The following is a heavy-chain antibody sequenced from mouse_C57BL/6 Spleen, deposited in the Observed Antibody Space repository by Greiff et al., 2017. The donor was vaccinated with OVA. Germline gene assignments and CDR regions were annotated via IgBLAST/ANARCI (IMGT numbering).Heavy chain of an antibody. Sequence: QVQLQQSGAELVKPGASVKISCKASGYAFSSYWMNWVKQRPGKGLEWIGQLYPGDGDTNYNGKFKGKATLTADKSSSTAYMQLSSLTSEDSAVYFCAVYYGYDGYWYFDVWGTGTTVTVSS. D-gene: IGHD2-2*01. CDR3: AVYYGYDGYWYFDV. CDR2: LYPGDGDT. CDR1: GYAFSSYW. J-gene: IGHJ1*03. V-gene: IGHV1-80*01.